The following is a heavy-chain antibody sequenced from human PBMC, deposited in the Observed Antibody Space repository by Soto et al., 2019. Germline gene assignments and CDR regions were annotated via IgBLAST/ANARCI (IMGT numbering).Heavy chain of an antibody. J-gene: IGHJ4*02. Sequence: ASVKVSCKASGYTFTSYYMHWVQQAPGQGLEWMGIINPSGGSTSYAQKFQGRVTMTRDTSTSTVYMELSSLRSEDTAVYYCARDRAQSPYCSSTSCPLGHDFDYWGQGTLVTVSS. CDR1: GYTFTSYY. CDR3: ARDRAQSPYCSSTSCPLGHDFDY. CDR2: INPSGGST. V-gene: IGHV1-46*01. D-gene: IGHD2-2*01.